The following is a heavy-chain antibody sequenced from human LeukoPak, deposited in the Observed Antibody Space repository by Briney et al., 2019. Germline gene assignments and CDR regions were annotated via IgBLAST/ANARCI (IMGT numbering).Heavy chain of an antibody. CDR1: GFTFSNYG. V-gene: IGHV3-30*18. D-gene: IGHD1-20*01. CDR2: ISHDGNNK. Sequence: GGSLRLSCAASGFTFSNYGMHWVRQAPGKGLEWMAVISHDGNNKNYADSVKGRFTISRDNSKNTLFLQMNSLRAEDTAVYYCAKGEGITGTATPDYWGQGTLPTVSS. J-gene: IGHJ4*02. CDR3: AKGEGITGTATPDY.